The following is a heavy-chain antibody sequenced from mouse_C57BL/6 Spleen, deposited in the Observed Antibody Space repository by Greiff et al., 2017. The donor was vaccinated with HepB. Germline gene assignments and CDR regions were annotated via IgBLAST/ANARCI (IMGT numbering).Heavy chain of an antibody. Sequence: QVQLQQSGAELVKPGASVKLSCKASGYTFTSYWMHWVKQRPGQGLEWIGMIHPNSGSTNYNEKFKSKATLTVDKSSSTAYMQLSSLTSEDSAVYYCARRGDYGSSFAMDYWGQGTSVTVSS. CDR1: GYTFTSYW. CDR2: IHPNSGST. J-gene: IGHJ4*01. D-gene: IGHD1-1*01. CDR3: ARRGDYGSSFAMDY. V-gene: IGHV1-64*01.